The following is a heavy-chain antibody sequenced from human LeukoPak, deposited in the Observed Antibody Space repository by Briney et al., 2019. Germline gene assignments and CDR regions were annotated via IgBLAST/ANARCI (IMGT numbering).Heavy chain of an antibody. Sequence: HGESLQISCKGSGYSFTSYWIGWVRQMPGKGLEWMGIIYPGDSDTRYSPSFQGQVTISADKSTNTAYLQWSSLKASDTAMYYCGKHNLAGADSRGAFNIGGKGKRATASS. D-gene: IGHD6-19*01. CDR2: IYPGDSDT. J-gene: IGHJ3*02. CDR1: GYSFTSYW. V-gene: IGHV5-51*01. CDR3: GKHNLAGADSRGAFNI.